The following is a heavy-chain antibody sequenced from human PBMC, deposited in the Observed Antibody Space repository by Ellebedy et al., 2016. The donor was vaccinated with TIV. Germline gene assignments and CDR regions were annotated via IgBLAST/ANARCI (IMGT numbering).Heavy chain of an antibody. Sequence: GESLKISCAASGFVFSSYTLNWVRQAPGKGLEWVSCITSSSSSIYYADSVKGRFSISRDNDKNSLFLQLDSLREEDTAVYYCARGPSDYYGSGSFLPLDVWGQGTLVTVSS. V-gene: IGHV3-48*02. CDR3: ARGPSDYYGSGSFLPLDV. CDR2: ITSSSSSI. J-gene: IGHJ4*02. CDR1: GFVFSSYT. D-gene: IGHD3-10*01.